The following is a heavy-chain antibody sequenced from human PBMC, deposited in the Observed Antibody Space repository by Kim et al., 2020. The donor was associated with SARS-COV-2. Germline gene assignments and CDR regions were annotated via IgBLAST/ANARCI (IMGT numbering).Heavy chain of an antibody. Sequence: GGSLRLSCAASGFTFSSYGMHWVRQAPGKGLEWVAVISYDGSNKYYADSVKGRFTISRDNSKNTLYLQMNSLRAEDTAVYYCTKEKLKDTAMVLYYYYYSMDVWGQGTTVTVSS. CDR3: TKEKLKDTAMVLYYYYYSMDV. CDR1: GFTFSSYG. V-gene: IGHV3-30*18. J-gene: IGHJ6*02. CDR2: ISYDGSNK. D-gene: IGHD5-18*01.